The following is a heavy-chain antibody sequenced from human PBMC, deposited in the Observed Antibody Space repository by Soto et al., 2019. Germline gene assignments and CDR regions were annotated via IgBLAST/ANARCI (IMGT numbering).Heavy chain of an antibody. CDR1: GGTFGSYA. Sequence: QVQLVQSGAEVKKPGSSVKVSCKASGGTFGSYAITWVRRAPGQGLEWLGGIIPILNSQAYAPKFQARFVITADAITTPSHIELNRLRFDATVEYYCASEGPDCTSATCPKFYDMDVWGQGTTVTVAS. J-gene: IGHJ6*02. CDR3: ASEGPDCTSATCPKFYDMDV. V-gene: IGHV1-69*01. D-gene: IGHD2-21*01. CDR2: IIPILNSQ.